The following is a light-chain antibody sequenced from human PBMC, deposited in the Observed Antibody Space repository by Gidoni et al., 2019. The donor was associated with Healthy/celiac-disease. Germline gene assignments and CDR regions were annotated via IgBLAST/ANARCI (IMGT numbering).Light chain of an antibody. CDR2: GAS. J-gene: IGKJ3*01. CDR1: QSVSSSY. V-gene: IGKV3-20*01. CDR3: QQYGSSPLFT. Sequence: IVLTHSPGTLSLSPGERATLSCRASQSVSSSYLAWYQQKPGQAPRLLIYGASSRATGIPDRFSGSGSGTDFTLTISRLEPEDFAVYYCQQYGSSPLFTFGPGTKVEIK.